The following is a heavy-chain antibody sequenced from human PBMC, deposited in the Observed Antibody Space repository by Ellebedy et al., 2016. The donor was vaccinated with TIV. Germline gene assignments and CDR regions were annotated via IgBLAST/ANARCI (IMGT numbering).Heavy chain of an antibody. Sequence: GGSLRLXXAASGFTFSNYDMHWVRQPPGKGLEWVSAIFSAGDPYYPGSVKGRFTISRENAKNSLYLQMNSLRAGDTAVYYCARGGSGTYYWTGGKGENYGMDVWGQGTTVTVSS. CDR2: IFSAGDP. J-gene: IGHJ6*02. CDR3: ARGGSGTYYWTGGKGENYGMDV. D-gene: IGHD3-10*01. CDR1: GFTFSNYD. V-gene: IGHV3-13*05.